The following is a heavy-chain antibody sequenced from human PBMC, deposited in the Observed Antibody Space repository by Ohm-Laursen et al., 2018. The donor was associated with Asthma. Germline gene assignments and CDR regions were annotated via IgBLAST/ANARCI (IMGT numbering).Heavy chain of an antibody. V-gene: IGHV3-23*01. CDR1: GFTFSSYA. D-gene: IGHD2-21*02. Sequence: SLRLSCAASGFTFSSYAMSWVRQAPGKGLEWVSAISGSGGSTYYADSVKGRFTISRDNSKNTLYLQMNSLRAEDTAVYYCAKAHRIVVVTATVDYWGQGTLVTVSS. CDR3: AKAHRIVVVTATVDY. CDR2: ISGSGGST. J-gene: IGHJ4*02.